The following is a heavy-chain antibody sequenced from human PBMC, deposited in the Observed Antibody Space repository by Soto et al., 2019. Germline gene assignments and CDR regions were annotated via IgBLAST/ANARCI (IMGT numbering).Heavy chain of an antibody. CDR3: AKDLTVTTFPEGWFDP. V-gene: IGHV3-23*01. CDR2: ISGSGGST. D-gene: IGHD4-17*01. J-gene: IGHJ5*02. CDR1: GFTFSSYA. Sequence: GGSLRLSCAASGFTFSSYAMSWVRQAPGKGLEWVSAISGSGGSTYYADSVKGRFTISRDNSKNTLYLQMNSLRAEDTAVYYCAKDLTVTTFPEGWFDPWGQGTLVTVSS.